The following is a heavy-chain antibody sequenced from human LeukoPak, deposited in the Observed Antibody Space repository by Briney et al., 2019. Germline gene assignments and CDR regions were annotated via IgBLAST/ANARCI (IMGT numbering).Heavy chain of an antibody. J-gene: IGHJ4*02. D-gene: IGHD5-12*01. CDR2: IYYSGST. CDR3: ARDPIVTEATIQN. V-gene: IGHV4-39*07. CDR1: GDSISSNSYN. Sequence: SETLSLTCTVSGDSISSNSYNWGWIRQPPGKGLEWIGNIYYSGSTYYNPSLKSRVTISVDPSKNQFSLKLSSVTAADTAVYYCARDPIVTEATIQNWGQGTLVTVSS.